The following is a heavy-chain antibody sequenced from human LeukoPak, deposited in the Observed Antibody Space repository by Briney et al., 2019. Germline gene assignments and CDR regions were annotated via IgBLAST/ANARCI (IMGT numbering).Heavy chain of an antibody. D-gene: IGHD4-17*01. Sequence: PSETLSLTCTVSGGSISSYYWSWIRQPPGEGLEWIGYIYYSGSTSYNPSLKSRVTISVDTSKNQFSLKLSSVTAADTAVYYCARGATTAWFDPWGQGTLVTVSS. CDR2: IYYSGST. CDR3: ARGATTAWFDP. CDR1: GGSISSYY. V-gene: IGHV4-59*01. J-gene: IGHJ5*02.